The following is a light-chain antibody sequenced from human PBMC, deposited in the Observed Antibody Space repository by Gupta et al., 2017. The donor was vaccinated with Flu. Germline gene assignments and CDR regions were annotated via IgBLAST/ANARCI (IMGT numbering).Light chain of an antibody. CDR3: QQLNSYPPYT. CDR2: AAS. J-gene: IGKJ2*01. V-gene: IGKV1-9*01. CDR1: QGISSY. Sequence: DPVTITCRASQGISSYLAWYQQKPGKAPKLLIYAASTLQSGVPSRFSGSGSGTEFTLTISSRQPEDFATYYCQQLNSYPPYTFGQGTKLEIK.